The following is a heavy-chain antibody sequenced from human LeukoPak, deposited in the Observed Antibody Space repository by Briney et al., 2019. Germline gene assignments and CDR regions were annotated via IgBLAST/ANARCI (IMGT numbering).Heavy chain of an antibody. CDR2: ISYDGSNK. Sequence: GGSLRLSCAASGFTFSSYAMHWVRQAPGKGLEWVAVISYDGSNKYYADSVKGRFTISRDNSKNTLYLQMNSLRAEDTAVYYCAREVGSTSYYFDYWGQGTLVTVSS. CDR3: AREVGSTSYYFDY. D-gene: IGHD2-2*01. J-gene: IGHJ4*02. V-gene: IGHV3-30-3*01. CDR1: GFTFSSYA.